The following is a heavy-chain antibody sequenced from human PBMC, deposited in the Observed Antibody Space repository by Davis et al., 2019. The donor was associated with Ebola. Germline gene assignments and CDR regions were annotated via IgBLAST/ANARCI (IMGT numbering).Heavy chain of an antibody. CDR1: GFTFSSYW. Sequence: GESLKISCAASGFTFSSYWMHWVRQAPGKGLEWVANIKQDGSEKYYVDSVKGRFTISRDNAKNSLYLQMNSLRAEDTAVYYCARVLYSSPTNLYYYYDMDVWGQGTTVTVSS. CDR3: ARVLYSSPTNLYYYYDMDV. J-gene: IGHJ6*02. CDR2: IKQDGSEK. D-gene: IGHD6-13*01. V-gene: IGHV3-7*01.